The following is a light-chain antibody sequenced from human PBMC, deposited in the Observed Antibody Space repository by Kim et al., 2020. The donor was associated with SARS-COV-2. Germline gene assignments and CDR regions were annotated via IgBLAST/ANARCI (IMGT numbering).Light chain of an antibody. CDR3: QAWDTTSVL. Sequence: SVPPGQTASITCSGDKLGGNYACWYQQKPGQSPVLLIYEDSKRPSGIPERFSGSMSGNTATLTISGTQAMDEADYYCQAWDTTSVLFGGGTQLTVL. CDR1: KLGGNY. V-gene: IGLV3-1*01. CDR2: EDS. J-gene: IGLJ3*02.